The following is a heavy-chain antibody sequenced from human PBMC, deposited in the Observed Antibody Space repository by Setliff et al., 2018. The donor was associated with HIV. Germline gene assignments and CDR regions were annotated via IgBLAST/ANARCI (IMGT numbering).Heavy chain of an antibody. CDR2: INPNSGGT. Sequence: EASVKVSCKASGYTFTGYYMHWVRQAPGQGLEWMGWINPNSGGTNYAQKFQGRVTMTRDTSISTAYMELSRLRSDDTAVYYCASREWVDTVMVYYGMDVWGQGTTVTVSS. V-gene: IGHV1-2*02. J-gene: IGHJ6*02. CDR1: GYTFTGYY. CDR3: ASREWVDTVMVYYGMDV. D-gene: IGHD5-18*01.